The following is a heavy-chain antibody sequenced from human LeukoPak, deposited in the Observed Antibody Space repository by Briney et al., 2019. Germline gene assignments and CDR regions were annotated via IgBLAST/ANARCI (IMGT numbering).Heavy chain of an antibody. Sequence: GRSLRLSCAASGFTFSSYGMHWVRQAPGKGLEWVAVISYDGSNKCYADSVKGRFTISRDNSKNTLYLQMNSLRAEDTAVYYCARDGAEYYYDSSGYPPQGGFDYWGQGTLVTVSS. V-gene: IGHV3-30*03. CDR1: GFTFSSYG. CDR2: ISYDGSNK. CDR3: ARDGAEYYYDSSGYPPQGGFDY. J-gene: IGHJ4*02. D-gene: IGHD3-22*01.